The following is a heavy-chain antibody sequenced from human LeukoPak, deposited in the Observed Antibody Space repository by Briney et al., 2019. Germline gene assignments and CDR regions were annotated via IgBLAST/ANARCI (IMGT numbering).Heavy chain of an antibody. Sequence: SETLSLTCSVSGGAISTYYWSWIRQPPGKGLEWIGYIYYSGSTNYNPSLKSRVTISVDTSKNQFSLKLSSVIAADTAVYYCARATVTTGKWGGYYYYYMDVWGKGTTVTVSS. CDR3: ARATVTTGKWGGYYYYYMDV. CDR1: GGAISTYY. CDR2: IYYSGST. D-gene: IGHD4-17*01. V-gene: IGHV4-59*01. J-gene: IGHJ6*03.